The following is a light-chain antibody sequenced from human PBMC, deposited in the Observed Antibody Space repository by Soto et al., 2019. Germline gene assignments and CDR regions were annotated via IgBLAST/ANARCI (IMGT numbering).Light chain of an antibody. J-gene: IGKJ1*01. Sequence: EIVLTQSPGTLSLSPGERATLSCRASQSVSSSYLAWYQQKPGQAPRLLIYGASSRATGIPDRFSGSGSGTDFTLTISRLEPEDFAVYYCQLYGNSRRTFGQGTKVEIK. V-gene: IGKV3-20*01. CDR2: GAS. CDR1: QSVSSSY. CDR3: QLYGNSRRT.